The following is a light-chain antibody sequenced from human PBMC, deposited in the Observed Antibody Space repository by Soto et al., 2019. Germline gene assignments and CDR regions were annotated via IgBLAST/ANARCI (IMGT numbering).Light chain of an antibody. J-gene: IGKJ2*01. V-gene: IGKV2-28*01. CDR1: QSLLHSNGYNY. Sequence: DIVMIQSPLSLPVTPGEPASISCRSSQSLLHSNGYNYLDWYLQKPGQSPQLLIYLGSNRASGVPDRFSGSGSGTDFTLRISRVEADDVGVYYCMQALQTPYTFGQGAKLEIK. CDR3: MQALQTPYT. CDR2: LGS.